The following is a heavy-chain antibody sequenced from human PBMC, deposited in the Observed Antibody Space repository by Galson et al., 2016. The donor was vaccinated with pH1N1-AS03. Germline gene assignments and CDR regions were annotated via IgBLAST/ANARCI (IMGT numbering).Heavy chain of an antibody. D-gene: IGHD4-23*01. CDR3: VRDFRGSAVTGFFDF. CDR2: VNWNGHNT. CDR1: GFIYNDYG. J-gene: IGHJ4*02. Sequence: SLRLSCAVSGFIYNDYGMSWVRQVPGKGLEWVSGVNWNGHNTAYADSVKGRFTISRDDAKNSLYLQMDSLRADDMALYYCVRDFRGSAVTGFFDFWGQGTLVTVSS. V-gene: IGHV3-20*04.